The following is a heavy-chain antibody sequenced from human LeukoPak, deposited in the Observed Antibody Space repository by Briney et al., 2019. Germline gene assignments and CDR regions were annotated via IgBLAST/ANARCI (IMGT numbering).Heavy chain of an antibody. J-gene: IGHJ3*02. CDR3: ARDQYGDYPDAFDI. CDR1: GFTFSSYW. D-gene: IGHD4-17*01. V-gene: IGHV3-7*01. CDR2: IKQDGSEK. Sequence: GGSLRLSCAASGFTFSSYWMSWVRQAPGKGLEWVANIKQDGSEKYYVGSVKGRFTISRDNAKNSLYLQMNSLRAEGTAVYYCARDQYGDYPDAFDIWGQGTMVTVSS.